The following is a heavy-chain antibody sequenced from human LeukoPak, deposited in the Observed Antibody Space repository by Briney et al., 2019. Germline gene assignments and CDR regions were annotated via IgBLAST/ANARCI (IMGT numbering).Heavy chain of an antibody. V-gene: IGHV1-2*02. CDR2: INPNSGGT. CDR1: GYTFTGYY. J-gene: IGHJ5*02. Sequence: GASVKVSCKASGYTFTGYYMHWVRQAPGQGLEWMGWINPNSGGTNYAQKFQGRVTMTRDTSISTAYMELSRLRSDDTAVYYCARLGGSIRQDNWFDPWGQGTLVTVSS. CDR3: ARLGGSIRQDNWFDP. D-gene: IGHD1-26*01.